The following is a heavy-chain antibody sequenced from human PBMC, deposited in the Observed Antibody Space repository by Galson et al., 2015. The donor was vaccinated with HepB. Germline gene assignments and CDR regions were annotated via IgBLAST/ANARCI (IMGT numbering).Heavy chain of an antibody. CDR3: AKVRAVAGLNWFDP. CDR1: GFTFSSYA. D-gene: IGHD6-19*01. Sequence: SLRLSCAASGFTFSSYAMSWVRQAPGKGLEWVSAISGGGGSTYYADSVKGRFTISKDNSKNTLYLQMDSLRAEDTAVYYCAKVRAVAGLNWFDPWGQGTLVTVSS. J-gene: IGHJ5*02. V-gene: IGHV3-23*01. CDR2: ISGGGGST.